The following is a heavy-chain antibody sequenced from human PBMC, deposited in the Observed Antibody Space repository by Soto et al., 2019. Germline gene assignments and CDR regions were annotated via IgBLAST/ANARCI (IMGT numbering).Heavy chain of an antibody. D-gene: IGHD2-2*01. Sequence: GSLRRPGAPSRFTFSGSAMHWNRSTTGKGLEWVGRIRSKANSYATAYAAWVKGRFPISRDDSNNTAYLQLNSLKTEDTAVYYCTNLPGSTTYYYGMEVWGQGTTVTVS. CDR2: IRSKANSYAT. CDR3: TNLPGSTTYYYGMEV. CDR1: RFTFSGSA. V-gene: IGHV3-73*01. J-gene: IGHJ6*02.